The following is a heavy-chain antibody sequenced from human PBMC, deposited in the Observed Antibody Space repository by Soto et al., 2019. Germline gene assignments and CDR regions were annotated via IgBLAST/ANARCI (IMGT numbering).Heavy chain of an antibody. D-gene: IGHD6-6*01. CDR1: GYTLTELS. CDR2: FDPEDGET. V-gene: IGHV1-24*01. CDR3: APARSFSSSRGRDAFDI. Sequence: ASVKVSCKVSGYTLTELSMHWVRQAPGKGLEWMGGFDPEDGETIYAQKFQGRVTMTEDTSTDTAYMELSSLRSEDTAVYYCAPARSFSSSRGRDAFDIWGQGTMVTVSS. J-gene: IGHJ3*02.